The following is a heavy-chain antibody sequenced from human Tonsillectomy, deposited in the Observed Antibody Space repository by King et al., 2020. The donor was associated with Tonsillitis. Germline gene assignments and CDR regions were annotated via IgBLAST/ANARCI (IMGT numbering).Heavy chain of an antibody. D-gene: IGHD1-26*01. V-gene: IGHV1-69*01. CDR2: IIPIFLTT. Sequence: QLVQSGAEVRKPGSSVKVSCKASGGAFSSYGISWVRQAPGQGLDWMGGIIPIFLTTNYAQKFQGRVTITADESTSTAYMELSSLRSEDTAVYYCARVLGARGAFDIWGQGTMVTVSS. CDR1: GGAFSSYG. J-gene: IGHJ3*02. CDR3: ARVLGARGAFDI.